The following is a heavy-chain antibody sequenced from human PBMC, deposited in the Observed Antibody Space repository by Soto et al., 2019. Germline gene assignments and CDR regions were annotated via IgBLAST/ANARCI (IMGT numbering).Heavy chain of an antibody. CDR1: GGSISHYY. D-gene: IGHD2-8*01. CDR3: ARDRSTYGGGGTGEVKENWFDP. CDR2: AYYSGST. V-gene: IGHV4-59*01. J-gene: IGHJ5*02. Sequence: SETLSLTCTVSGGSISHYYWSWIRQSPGKGLEWIGYAYYSGSTDYNPSLKSRVTMSVDTSKNQVSLKLNSVTTADTAVYYCARDRSTYGGGGTGEVKENWFDPWGPGTLVT.